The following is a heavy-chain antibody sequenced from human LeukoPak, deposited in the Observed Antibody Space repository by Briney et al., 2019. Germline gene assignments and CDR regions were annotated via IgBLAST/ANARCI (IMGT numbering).Heavy chain of an antibody. Sequence: GGSLRLSCAASGFTLSDSAIHWGRQAPGKGLEWVGRTRNKANSYTTEYAASVKGRFTFARDDSNNSLYLQMKSLKTEDTAVYYCVAMIRGVGYWGQGTLVTVSS. CDR2: TRNKANSYTT. V-gene: IGHV3-72*01. D-gene: IGHD3-10*01. CDR1: GFTLSDSA. J-gene: IGHJ4*02. CDR3: VAMIRGVGY.